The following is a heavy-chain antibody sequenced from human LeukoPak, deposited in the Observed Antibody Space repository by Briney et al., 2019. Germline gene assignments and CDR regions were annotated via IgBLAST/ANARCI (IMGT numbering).Heavy chain of an antibody. J-gene: IGHJ4*02. D-gene: IGHD3-9*01. CDR3: ARLYDILTGSPREGHY. CDR2: INPNSGGT. Sequence: ASVKVSCKASGYTFTGYYMRWVRQAPGQGLEWMGWINPNSGGTNYAQKFQGRVTMTRDTSISTAYMELSRLRSDDTAVYYCARLYDILTGSPREGHYWGQGTLVTVSS. V-gene: IGHV1-2*02. CDR1: GYTFTGYY.